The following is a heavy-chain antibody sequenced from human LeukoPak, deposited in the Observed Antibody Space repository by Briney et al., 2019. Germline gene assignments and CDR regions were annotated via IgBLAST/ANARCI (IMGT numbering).Heavy chain of an antibody. J-gene: IGHJ4*02. Sequence: PGGSLRLSCAASGFTFSSYAMSWVRQAPGKGLDWVSGISDSGGSTYYADSVKGRFTISRDNSKNTLYVQMNSLRAEDTAVYNCAKTSYYYDSSGYYYFDYWGQGTLVTVSS. CDR1: GFTFSSYA. CDR3: AKTSYYYDSSGYYYFDY. V-gene: IGHV3-23*01. CDR2: ISDSGGST. D-gene: IGHD3-22*01.